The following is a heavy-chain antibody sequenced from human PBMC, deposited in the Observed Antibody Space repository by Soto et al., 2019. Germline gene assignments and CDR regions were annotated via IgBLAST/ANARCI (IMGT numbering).Heavy chain of an antibody. CDR1: GGSISSSA. CDR3: ARGRGH. CDR2: IYYSGST. V-gene: IGHV4-59*12. J-gene: IGHJ1*01. Sequence: PSGTLALSCTVSGGSISSSAWSWIRQPPGKGLEWIGYIYYSGSTNYNPSLKSRVTISVDTSKNQLSLKLSSVSAADTAVYYCARGRGHWRQGTLDTVSP.